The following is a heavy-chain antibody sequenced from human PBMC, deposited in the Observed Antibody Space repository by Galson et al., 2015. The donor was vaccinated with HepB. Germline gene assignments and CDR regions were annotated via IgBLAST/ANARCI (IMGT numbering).Heavy chain of an antibody. CDR1: GYTFTSYY. Sequence: SVKVSCKASGYTFTSYYMHWVRQAPGQGLEWMGAINLSGGSTDYAQKFQGRVTVTRDTSTSTVSMELSSLRSEDTAVYYCARNYFDSSVYYYLYYFDYWGQGTLVTVSS. J-gene: IGHJ4*02. CDR2: INLSGGST. V-gene: IGHV1-46*01. D-gene: IGHD3-22*01. CDR3: ARNYFDSSVYYYLYYFDY.